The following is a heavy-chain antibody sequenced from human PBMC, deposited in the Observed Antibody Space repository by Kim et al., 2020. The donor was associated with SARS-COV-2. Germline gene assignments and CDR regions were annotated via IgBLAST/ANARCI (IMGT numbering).Heavy chain of an antibody. CDR3: AKDRFGDYSYVLDF. CDR1: GFTFGDYA. Sequence: GGSLRLSCAASGFTFGDYAMHWVRQAPGKGLEWVSVMNWNSGSIAYADSVKGRFTISRDNAKNSLYLEMNSLRPEDTALFYCAKDRFGDYSYVLDFWGQG. D-gene: IGHD3-16*01. J-gene: IGHJ6*02. V-gene: IGHV3-9*01. CDR2: MNWNSGSI.